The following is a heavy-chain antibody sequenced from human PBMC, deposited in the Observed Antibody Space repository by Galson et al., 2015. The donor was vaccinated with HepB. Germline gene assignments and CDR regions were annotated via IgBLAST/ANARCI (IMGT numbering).Heavy chain of an antibody. J-gene: IGHJ3*02. Sequence: SLRLSCAAPGFTFSSYGMHWVRQAPGKGLEWVAVIWYDGSDKYYEDSVKGRFTISRDNSKNTLYLQMNSLRAEDTAVYYCARSNYYDSSGYYYGAFDIWGQGTMVTVSS. V-gene: IGHV3-33*01. CDR3: ARSNYYDSSGYYYGAFDI. D-gene: IGHD3-22*01. CDR1: GFTFSSYG. CDR2: IWYDGSDK.